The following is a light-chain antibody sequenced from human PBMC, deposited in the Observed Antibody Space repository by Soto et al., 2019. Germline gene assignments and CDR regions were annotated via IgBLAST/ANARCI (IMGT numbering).Light chain of an antibody. J-gene: IGLJ2*01. Sequence: QSALTQPRSVSGSPGQSVTISCTGTSSDVGGYNYVSWYQQYPGKVPKLMISDVDKRPSGVPDRFSGSKSGNTASLTISGLQTEDEADYYCCSYAGSYTVVFGGGTQLTVL. CDR1: SSDVGGYNY. V-gene: IGLV2-11*01. CDR3: CSYAGSYTVV. CDR2: DVD.